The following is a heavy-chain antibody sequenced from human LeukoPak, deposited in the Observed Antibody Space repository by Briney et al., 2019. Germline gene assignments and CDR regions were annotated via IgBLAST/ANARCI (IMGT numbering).Heavy chain of an antibody. V-gene: IGHV3-7*01. J-gene: IGHJ4*02. CDR1: GFIFSRYW. D-gene: IGHD3-10*01. CDR2: IKQDGSEK. CDR3: ARDYYGSGGFPYYFDY. Sequence: GGSLRLSCAASGFIFSRYWMTWVRQAPGKGLEWVAKIKQDGSEKYYADSVKGRFTISRDNAKNSLYLQMNSLRAEDTAVYFCARDYYGSGGFPYYFDYWGQGTLVTVSS.